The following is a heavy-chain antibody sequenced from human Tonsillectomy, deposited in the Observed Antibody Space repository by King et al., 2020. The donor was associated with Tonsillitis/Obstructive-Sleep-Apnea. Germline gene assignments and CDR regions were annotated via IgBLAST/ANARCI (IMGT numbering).Heavy chain of an antibody. J-gene: IGHJ3*02. V-gene: IGHV3-64D*06. CDR3: VKEDRRIDAFDI. Sequence: VQLVESGGGLVQPGGSLRLSCSASGFTFSSYAMHWVRQAPGEGLEYVSAISSNGGSTYYADSVKGRFTISRDNSKNTLYLQMSSLRAEDTAVYYCVKEDRRIDAFDIWGQGTMVTVSS. CDR2: ISSNGGST. CDR1: GFTFSSYA.